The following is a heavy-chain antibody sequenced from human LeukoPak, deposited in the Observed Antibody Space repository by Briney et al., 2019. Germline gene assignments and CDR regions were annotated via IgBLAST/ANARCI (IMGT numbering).Heavy chain of an antibody. D-gene: IGHD4-17*01. Sequence: PSETLSLTCTVSGGSISSYYWSWIRQPPGKGLEWIGYIYSSRSTNYNPSLKSRLTISVDTSKNQFSLKLSSVTAADTAVYYCARHGSTVTTARFDPWGQGTLVTVSS. V-gene: IGHV4-59*01. J-gene: IGHJ5*02. CDR3: ARHGSTVTTARFDP. CDR1: GGSISSYY. CDR2: IYSSRST.